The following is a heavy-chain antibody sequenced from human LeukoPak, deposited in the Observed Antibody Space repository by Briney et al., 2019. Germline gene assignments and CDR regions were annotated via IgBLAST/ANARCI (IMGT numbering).Heavy chain of an antibody. J-gene: IGHJ4*02. CDR2: IDHSGST. CDR1: GYSISSGYY. V-gene: IGHV4-38-2*02. CDR3: ATHGGWDFDY. Sequence: SETLSLTCTVSGYSISSGYYWGWIRQPPGKGLEWTGSIDHSGSTNYNPSLKSRVTISVDTSKNQFSLKLSSVTAADTAVYYCATHGGWDFDYWGQGTLVTVSS. D-gene: IGHD3-16*01.